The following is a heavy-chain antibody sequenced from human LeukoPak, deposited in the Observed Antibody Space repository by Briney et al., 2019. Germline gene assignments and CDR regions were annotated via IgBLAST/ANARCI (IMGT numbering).Heavy chain of an antibody. D-gene: IGHD6-13*01. CDR2: IYYSGST. V-gene: IGHV4-59*01. CDR1: GGSISSYY. J-gene: IGHJ6*03. Sequence: SETLSLTCTVSGGSISSYYWSWIRQPPGKGLEWIGYIYYSGSTNYNPSLKSGGTISVDTCKNQFSLKLSSVTAADTAVYYCASLGYSIKPYYMDVWGKGTTVTVSS. CDR3: ASLGYSIKPYYMDV.